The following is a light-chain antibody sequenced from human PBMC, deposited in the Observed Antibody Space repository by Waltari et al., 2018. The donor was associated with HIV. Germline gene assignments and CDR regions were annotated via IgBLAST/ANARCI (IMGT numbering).Light chain of an antibody. CDR1: VLPKQY. CDR2: KDS. Sequence: SYELTQPPSVSVSPGQTARITCSGDVLPKQYAYWYQQMPGQAPVLVIYKDSERPSGSPERFSASSSGTTVTLTISGVQAEDEADYYCQSAESTGIGVFGGGTKLTVL. V-gene: IGLV3-25*03. J-gene: IGLJ3*02. CDR3: QSAESTGIGV.